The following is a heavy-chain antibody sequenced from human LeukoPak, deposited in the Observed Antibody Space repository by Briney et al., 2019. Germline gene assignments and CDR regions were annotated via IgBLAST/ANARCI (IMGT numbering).Heavy chain of an antibody. D-gene: IGHD3-3*01. Sequence: PGRSLRLSCAASGFTFSSYGMHWVRQAPGKGLEWVAVIWYDGSNKYYADSVKGRFTISRDNSKNTLYLQMNSLRAEDTAVYYCARGKSSFYDFRPFDPWGQGTLVTVSS. CDR3: ARGKSSFYDFRPFDP. J-gene: IGHJ5*02. V-gene: IGHV3-33*01. CDR2: IWYDGSNK. CDR1: GFTFSSYG.